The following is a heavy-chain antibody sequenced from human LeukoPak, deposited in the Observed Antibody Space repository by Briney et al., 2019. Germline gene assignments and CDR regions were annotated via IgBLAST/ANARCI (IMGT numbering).Heavy chain of an antibody. J-gene: IGHJ4*02. V-gene: IGHV4-34*01. D-gene: IGHD5-24*01. Sequence: RSSETLSLTCTVSGGSISSYYWSWIRQPPGEGLEWSGEINHSGSTNYNPSLKSRVTISVDTSKNQFSLKLSSVTAADTAVYYCARAGRRWLHSIPQGGYFDYWGQGTLVTVSS. CDR2: INHSGST. CDR3: ARAGRRWLHSIPQGGYFDY. CDR1: GGSISSYY.